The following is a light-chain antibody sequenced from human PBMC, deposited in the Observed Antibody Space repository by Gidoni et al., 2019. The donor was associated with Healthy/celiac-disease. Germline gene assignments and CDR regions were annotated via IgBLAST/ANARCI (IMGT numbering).Light chain of an antibody. CDR2: KAS. J-gene: IGKJ1*01. V-gene: IGKV1-5*03. Sequence: DIQMTQSPSTLSASVGDRVPITCRASQSISSWLAWYQQKPGKATKLLIYKASSLESGVPSRFSGSGSGTEFTLTISSLQPDDFATYYCQQYNSYPPWTFGQGTKVEIK. CDR1: QSISSW. CDR3: QQYNSYPPWT.